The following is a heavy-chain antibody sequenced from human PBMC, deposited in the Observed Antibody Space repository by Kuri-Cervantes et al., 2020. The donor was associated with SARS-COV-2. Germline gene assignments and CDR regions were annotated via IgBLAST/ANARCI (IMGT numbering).Heavy chain of an antibody. J-gene: IGHJ4*02. CDR3: TRAGYDNSGYYYSFDF. CDR2: ISYDGSNK. V-gene: IGHV3-30-3*01. Sequence: GESLKISCAASGFTFSSYAMHWVRQAPGKGLEWVAVISYDGSNKYYADSVKGRFTISRDNSKNTLYLQMNSLRAEDTAVYYCTRAGYDNSGYYYSFDFWGQGTLVTVSS. CDR1: GFTFSSYA. D-gene: IGHD3-22*01.